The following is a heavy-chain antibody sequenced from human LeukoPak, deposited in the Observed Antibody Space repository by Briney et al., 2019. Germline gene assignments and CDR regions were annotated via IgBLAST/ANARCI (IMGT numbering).Heavy chain of an antibody. V-gene: IGHV3-30-3*01. CDR3: AKVAGPYCSSTSCPYYFDY. CDR2: ISYDGSDK. Sequence: PGGSLRLSCSATGFSFSTYAMHWVRQAPGKGLEWVAIISYDGSDKYFADSVKGRFTVSRDNSKNTLYLQMNSLRGEDAAVYYCAKVAGPYCSSTSCPYYFDYWGQGTLVTVSS. J-gene: IGHJ4*02. CDR1: GFSFSTYA. D-gene: IGHD2-2*01.